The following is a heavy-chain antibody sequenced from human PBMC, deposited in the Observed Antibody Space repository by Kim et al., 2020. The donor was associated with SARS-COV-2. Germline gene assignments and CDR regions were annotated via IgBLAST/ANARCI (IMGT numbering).Heavy chain of an antibody. D-gene: IGHD6-19*01. CDR2: MNPNSGNT. V-gene: IGHV1-8*01. Sequence: ASVKVSCKASGYTFTSYDINWVRQATGQGLEWMGWMNPNSGNTGYAQKFQGRVTMTRNTSISTAYMELSSLRSEDTAVYYCARGRVAGTSEPWDYWGQGTLVTVSS. CDR1: GYTFTSYD. CDR3: ARGRVAGTSEPWDY. J-gene: IGHJ4*02.